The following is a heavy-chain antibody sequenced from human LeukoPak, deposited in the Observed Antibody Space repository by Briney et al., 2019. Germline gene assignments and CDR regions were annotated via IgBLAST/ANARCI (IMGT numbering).Heavy chain of an antibody. CDR2: ISSSSSYI. CDR3: ARDGYGGLDY. V-gene: IGHV3-21*01. CDR1: GFTLRSYS. D-gene: IGHD4-23*01. Sequence: GGSLRLSCAASGFTLRSYSMNWVRQAPGKGLEWVSSISSSSSYIYYAGSVKGRFTISRDNAKNSLYLQMNSLRAEDTAMYYCARDGYGGLDYWGQGTLVTVSS. J-gene: IGHJ4*02.